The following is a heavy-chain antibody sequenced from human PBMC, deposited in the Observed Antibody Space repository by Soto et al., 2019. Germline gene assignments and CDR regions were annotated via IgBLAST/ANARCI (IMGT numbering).Heavy chain of an antibody. CDR3: ARGALYYFDY. V-gene: IGHV4-34*01. CDR2: INHSGST. J-gene: IGHJ4*02. Sequence: SETLSLTCAVYGGSFSGYYWSWIRQPPGKGLEWIGEINHSGSTNYNPSLKSRVTISVDTSKNQFSLKLSSVTAADTAVYYCARGALYYFDYWVQGTLRTVSS. CDR1: GGSFSGYY.